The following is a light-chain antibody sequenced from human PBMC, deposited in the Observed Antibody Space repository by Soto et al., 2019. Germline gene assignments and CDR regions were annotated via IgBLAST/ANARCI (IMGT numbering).Light chain of an antibody. CDR2: DAS. J-gene: IGKJ1*01. V-gene: IGKV3-11*01. Sequence: ETVWTQSPATLSLSPGERATLSCRASQSVSSYLAWYQQKPGQAPNLLIYDASNRATGIPARFSGSGSGTDFTLTISSLEPEDFGVYYCRQLSSWPVTFGQGTKVEIE. CDR1: QSVSSY. CDR3: RQLSSWPVT.